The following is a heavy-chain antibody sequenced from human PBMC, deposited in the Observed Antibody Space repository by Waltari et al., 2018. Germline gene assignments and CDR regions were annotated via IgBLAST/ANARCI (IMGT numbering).Heavy chain of an antibody. Sequence: HVQLQESGPGLVKPSETLSLTCTFSGDFPSDDHWTWIRQAPGKGLEWIAYLRNTGGTKCTPSLESRVTISAVTSKKQFSLRLTSVTAADTAVYYCARLPTKYYDSIGWGFFDYWGQGIQVIVSS. D-gene: IGHD3-22*01. J-gene: IGHJ4*02. CDR3: ARLPTKYYDSIGWGFFDY. CDR2: LRNTGGT. V-gene: IGHV4-59*08. CDR1: GDFPSDDH.